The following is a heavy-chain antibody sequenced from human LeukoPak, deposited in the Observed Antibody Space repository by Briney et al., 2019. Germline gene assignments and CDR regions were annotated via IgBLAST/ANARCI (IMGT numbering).Heavy chain of an antibody. Sequence: GGSLRLSCAASGFTFDDYGMSWVRQAPGKGPEWVSGINWNGGSTGYADSVKGRFTISRDNAKNSLYLQMNSLRAEDTALYYCARDSVWGSMVRGVIMKYNWFDPWGQGTLVTVSS. J-gene: IGHJ5*02. CDR3: ARDSVWGSMVRGVIMKYNWFDP. D-gene: IGHD3-10*01. V-gene: IGHV3-20*04. CDR2: INWNGGST. CDR1: GFTFDDYG.